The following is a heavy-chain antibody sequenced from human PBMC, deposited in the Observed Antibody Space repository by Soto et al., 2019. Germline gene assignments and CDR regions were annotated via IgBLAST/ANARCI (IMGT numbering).Heavy chain of an antibody. D-gene: IGHD6-13*01. V-gene: IGHV1-8*02. J-gene: IGHJ6*02. CDR3: GRCPSPPGQAGGNTYYYALHV. Sequence: ATSVKVSCKASGYDFTAYDINWVRQASGQGLEWMGWMNPINGATGSARRFQGRVSMTRNTATGTAYLELTSLRSDDSAVYYCGRCPSPPGQAGGNTYYYALHVWGQGSTVTV. CDR1: GYDFTAYD. CDR2: MNPINGAT.